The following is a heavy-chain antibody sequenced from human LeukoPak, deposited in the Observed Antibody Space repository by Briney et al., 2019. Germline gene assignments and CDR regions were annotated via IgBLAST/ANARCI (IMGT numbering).Heavy chain of an antibody. J-gene: IGHJ4*02. CDR1: GYTFTSYG. CDR2: ISAYNGNT. D-gene: IGHD6-13*01. Sequence: GASVKVSCEASGYTFTSYGISWVRQAPGQGLEWMGWISAYNGNTNYAQKLQGRVTMTTDTSTSTAYMELRSLRSDDTAVYYCARGSSIGKQQLAPYYFDYWGQGTLVTVSS. V-gene: IGHV1-18*01. CDR3: ARGSSIGKQQLAPYYFDY.